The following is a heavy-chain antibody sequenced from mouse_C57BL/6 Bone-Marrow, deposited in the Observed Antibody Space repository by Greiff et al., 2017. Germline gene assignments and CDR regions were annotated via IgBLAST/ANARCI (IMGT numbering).Heavy chain of an antibody. J-gene: IGHJ2*01. V-gene: IGHV1-50*01. Sequence: QVQLQQPGAELVKPGASVKLSCKASGYTFTSYWMQWVKQRPGQGLEWIGEIDPSDSYTNYNQKFKGKATLTVDTSSSTAYMQLSSLTSEDSAVYYCARRGGTTVVAPYYFDYWGQGTTLTVSS. CDR3: ARRGGTTVVAPYYFDY. D-gene: IGHD1-1*01. CDR1: GYTFTSYW. CDR2: IDPSDSYT.